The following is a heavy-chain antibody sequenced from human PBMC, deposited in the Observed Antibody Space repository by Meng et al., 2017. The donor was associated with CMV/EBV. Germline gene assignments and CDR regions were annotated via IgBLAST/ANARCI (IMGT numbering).Heavy chain of an antibody. CDR2: IYSGGST. J-gene: IGHJ4*02. CDR1: RFTVSSYY. D-gene: IGHD4-17*01. V-gene: IGHV3-66*02. CDR3: ARDGPYGDPLHY. Sequence: GESLKISCAASRFTVSSYYMSWVRQAPGKGLEWVSVIYSGGSTYYADSVKGRFTISRDNSKNTLYLQMNSLRAEDMAVYYCARDGPYGDPLHYWGQGMLVTVSS.